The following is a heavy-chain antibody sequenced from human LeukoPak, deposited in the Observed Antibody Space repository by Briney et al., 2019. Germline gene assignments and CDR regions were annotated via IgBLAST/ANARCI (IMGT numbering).Heavy chain of an antibody. CDR1: GFTFSSYS. V-gene: IGHV3-48*04. J-gene: IGHJ4*02. CDR3: ARGGYSSP. Sequence: PGGSLRLSCAASGFTFSSYSMNWVRQAPGKGLEWVSYISSSSSTIYYADSVRGRFAISRDNAKNSLYLQMNSLRAEDTAVYYCARGGYSSPWGQGTLVTVSS. CDR2: ISSSSSTI. D-gene: IGHD6-19*01.